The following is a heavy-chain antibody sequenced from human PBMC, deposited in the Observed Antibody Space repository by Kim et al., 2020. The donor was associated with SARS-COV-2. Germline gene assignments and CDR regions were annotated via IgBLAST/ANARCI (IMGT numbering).Heavy chain of an antibody. CDR3: ARDRVYDPSAHYFDY. CDR2: IYTSGST. V-gene: IGHV4-61*02. D-gene: IGHD3-3*01. CDR1: GGSISSGSYY. J-gene: IGHJ4*02. Sequence: SETLSLTCTVSGGSISSGSYYWSWIRQPAGKGLEWIGRIYTSGSTNYNPSLKSRVTISVDTSKNQFSLKLSSVTAADTAVYYCARDRVYDPSAHYFDYWGQGTLVTVSS.